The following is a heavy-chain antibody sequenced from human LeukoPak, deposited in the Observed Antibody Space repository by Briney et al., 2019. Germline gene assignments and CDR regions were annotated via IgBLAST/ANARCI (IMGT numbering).Heavy chain of an antibody. CDR3: AKVGVPNAMVDY. D-gene: IGHD2-2*01. Sequence: QSGGSLRLSCVVSGFTYSTYGMHCVRQAPGKGLECLAVISYDGSHKYYADSVKGRFTISRDNYNNTLSMQMNRLRIENTAVSYCAKVGVPNAMVDYWGQGILVTVSS. V-gene: IGHV3-30*18. CDR2: ISYDGSHK. CDR1: GFTYSTYG. J-gene: IGHJ4*02.